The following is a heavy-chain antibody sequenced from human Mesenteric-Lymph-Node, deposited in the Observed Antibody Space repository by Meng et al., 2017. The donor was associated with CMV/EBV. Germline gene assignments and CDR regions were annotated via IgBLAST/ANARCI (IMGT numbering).Heavy chain of an antibody. Sequence: SGGSVSSSSYYWTWIRQPPGKGLEWVGYVYRSGSTNYNPSLKSRVTISVDTSKNQFSLRLSSVTAADTAVYYCARALYNWNDRAFDYWGQGTLVTVSS. D-gene: IGHD1-1*01. CDR1: GGSVSSSSYY. CDR2: VYRSGST. V-gene: IGHV4-61*01. CDR3: ARALYNWNDRAFDY. J-gene: IGHJ4*02.